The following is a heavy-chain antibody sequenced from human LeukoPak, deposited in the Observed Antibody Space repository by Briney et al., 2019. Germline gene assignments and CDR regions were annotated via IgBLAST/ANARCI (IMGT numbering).Heavy chain of an antibody. CDR1: GYSISSGYY. Sequence: SETLSLTCAVPGYSISSGYYWGWFRQPPGRGLEWIGCMYHSGSTYYNPSLKSRVTISVDTSKNQFSLKLRSVTAADTAVYYCARQGGSGSPYYYYYMDVWGKGTTVTVSS. CDR3: ARQGGSGSPYYYYYMDV. J-gene: IGHJ6*03. V-gene: IGHV4-38-2*01. CDR2: MYHSGST. D-gene: IGHD6-13*01.